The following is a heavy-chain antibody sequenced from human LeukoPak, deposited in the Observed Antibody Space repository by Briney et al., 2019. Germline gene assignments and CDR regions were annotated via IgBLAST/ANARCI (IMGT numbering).Heavy chain of an antibody. CDR1: GFTFSSYW. D-gene: IGHD3-22*01. CDR3: ARGDYYDSSGYNYYYYYMDV. V-gene: IGHV3-74*01. CDR2: INSDGSST. Sequence: GGSLILSCAASGFTFSSYWMHWVRQAPGKGLVWVSRINSDGSSTSYADSVKGRFTISRDNAKNTLYLQMNSLRAEDTAVYYCARGDYYDSSGYNYYYYYMDVWGKGTTVTVSS. J-gene: IGHJ6*03.